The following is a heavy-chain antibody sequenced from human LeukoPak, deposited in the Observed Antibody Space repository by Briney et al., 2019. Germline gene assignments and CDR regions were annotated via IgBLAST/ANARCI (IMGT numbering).Heavy chain of an antibody. CDR2: IYHSGST. CDR3: ARGHSYYYDSSGGDY. Sequence: SQTLSLTCAVSGGSISSGGYSWSWIRQPPGKGLEWIRYIYHSGSTYYNPSLKSRVTISVDTSKNQFSLKLSSVTAADTAVYYCARGHSYYYDSSGGDYWGQGTLVTVSS. D-gene: IGHD3-22*01. V-gene: IGHV4-30-2*01. CDR1: GGSISSGGYS. J-gene: IGHJ4*02.